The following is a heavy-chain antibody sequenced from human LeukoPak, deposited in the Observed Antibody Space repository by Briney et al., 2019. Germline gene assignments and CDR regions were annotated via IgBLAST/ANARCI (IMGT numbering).Heavy chain of an antibody. CDR3: ARASSWYSAFDI. CDR2: INHSGST. CDR1: GGSFRGYY. J-gene: IGHJ3*02. D-gene: IGHD6-13*01. V-gene: IGHV4-34*01. Sequence: SETLSLTCAVYGGSFRGYYWSWIRQPPGKGLEWIGEINHSGSTNYNPSLKSRVTISVDTSKNQFSLKLSSVTAADTAVYYCARASSWYSAFDIWGQGTMVTVSS.